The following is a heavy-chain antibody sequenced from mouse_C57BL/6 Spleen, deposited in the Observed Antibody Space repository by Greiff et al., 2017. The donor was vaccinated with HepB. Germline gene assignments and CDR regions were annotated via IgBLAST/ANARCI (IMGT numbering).Heavy chain of an antibody. D-gene: IGHD1-1*01. V-gene: IGHV14-2*01. Sequence: EVKLMESGAELVKPGASVKLSCTASGFNIKDYYMHWVKQRTEQGLEWIGRIDPEDGETKYAPKFQGKATITADTSSNTAYLQLSSLTSEDTAVYYCAWPTVSSWDAMDYWGQGTSVTVSS. J-gene: IGHJ4*01. CDR1: GFNIKDYY. CDR2: IDPEDGET. CDR3: AWPTVSSWDAMDY.